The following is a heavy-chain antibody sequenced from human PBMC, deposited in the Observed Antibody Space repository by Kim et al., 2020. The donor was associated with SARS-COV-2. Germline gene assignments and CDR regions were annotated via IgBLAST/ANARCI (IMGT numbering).Heavy chain of an antibody. J-gene: IGHJ6*02. CDR1: GYTFTSYA. Sequence: ASVKVSCKPSGYTFTSYAMNWVRQAPGQGLEWMGWINTNTGNPTYAQGFTGRFVFSLDTSVSTAYLQISSLKAEDTAVYYCARGATMVQGVILYYYYGMDVWGQGTTVTVSS. CDR3: ARGATMVQGVILYYYYGMDV. V-gene: IGHV7-4-1*02. D-gene: IGHD3-10*01. CDR2: INTNTGNP.